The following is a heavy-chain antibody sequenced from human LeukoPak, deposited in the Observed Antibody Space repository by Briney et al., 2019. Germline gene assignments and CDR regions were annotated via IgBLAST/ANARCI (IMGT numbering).Heavy chain of an antibody. D-gene: IGHD3-22*01. V-gene: IGHV4-59*01. CDR1: GGSISSYY. J-gene: IGHJ4*02. CDR2: IHYSGST. Sequence: SETLSLTCTVSGGSISSYYWSWIRQPPGKGLQWIGYIHYSGSTSYNPSLKSRVTISVDTSKNQFSLKLSSVTAADTAVYYCARDLGYYDTSGYFDYWGQGTLVTVSS. CDR3: ARDLGYYDTSGYFDY.